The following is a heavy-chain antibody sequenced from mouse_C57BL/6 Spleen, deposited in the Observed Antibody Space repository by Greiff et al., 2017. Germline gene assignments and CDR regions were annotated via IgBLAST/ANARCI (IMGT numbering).Heavy chain of an antibody. CDR3: ASQTAQAYYAMDY. CDR1: GYAFSSSW. J-gene: IGHJ4*01. D-gene: IGHD3-2*02. CDR2: IYPGDGDT. V-gene: IGHV1-82*01. Sequence: QVQLQQSGPELVQPGASVKISCKASGYAFSSSWMNWVKQRPGKGLEWIGRIYPGDGDTNYNGKFKGKATLTADKSSSTAYMQISSLTSEDSAVYFCASQTAQAYYAMDYWGQGTSVTVSS.